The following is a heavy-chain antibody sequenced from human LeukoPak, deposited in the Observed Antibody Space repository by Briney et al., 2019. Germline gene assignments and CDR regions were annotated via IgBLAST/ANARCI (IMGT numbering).Heavy chain of an antibody. Sequence: QTGGSLRLSCAASGFTFSSYWMHWVRQAPGKGLVWVSRINSDGSSTSYADSVKGRFTISRDNAKNTLYLQMNSLRGEDTAVYYCANWDFWSGHSPFDYWGQGTLVTVSS. CDR1: GFTFSSYW. D-gene: IGHD3-3*01. CDR3: ANWDFWSGHSPFDY. V-gene: IGHV3-74*01. CDR2: INSDGSST. J-gene: IGHJ4*02.